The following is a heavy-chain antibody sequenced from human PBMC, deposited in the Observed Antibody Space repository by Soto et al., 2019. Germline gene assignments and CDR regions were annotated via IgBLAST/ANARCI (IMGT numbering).Heavy chain of an antibody. CDR3: ARCAVSYGYVLPDY. CDR1: GGTFSSYA. J-gene: IGHJ4*02. CDR2: IIPIFGTA. D-gene: IGHD5-18*01. V-gene: IGHV1-69*01. Sequence: QVQLVQSGAEVKKPGSSVKLSCKASGGTFSSYAISWVRQAPGQGLEWMGGIIPIFGTANYAQKLQGRVTITADESTSTAYMELSSLRSEDTAVYYCARCAVSYGYVLPDYWGQGTLVTVSS.